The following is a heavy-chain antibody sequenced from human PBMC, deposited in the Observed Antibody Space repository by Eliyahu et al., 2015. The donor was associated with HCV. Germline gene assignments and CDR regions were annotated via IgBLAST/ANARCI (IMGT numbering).Heavy chain of an antibody. V-gene: IGHV3-11*01. CDR3: AGDYGDYGYYYYGMDV. CDR2: IXSSGSTI. D-gene: IGHD4-17*01. CDR1: GFPFRDYY. J-gene: IGHJ6*02. Sequence: QVQLVESGGGLVKPGGSLRLSCAASGFPFRDYYMXWIRQAPGKGLEXVSYIXSSGSTIYYADPVKGRFTISRDNAKNSLYLQMNSLRAEDTAVYYCAGDYGDYGYYYYGMDVWGQGTTVTVSS.